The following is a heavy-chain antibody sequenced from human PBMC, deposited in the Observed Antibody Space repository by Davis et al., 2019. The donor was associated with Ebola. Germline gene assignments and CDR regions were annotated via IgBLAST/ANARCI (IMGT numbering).Heavy chain of an antibody. Sequence: PGGSLRLSCAASGFTFTNAWMSWVRQAPGKGLEWVGRIKSKTHGGTPEYAAPVTGRFFISRDDSVNTLDLQMNSLTTEDTAVYYCATDYRAEVPRNWYFDIWGRGTLVTVSS. V-gene: IGHV3-15*01. CDR3: ATDYRAEVPRNWYFDI. D-gene: IGHD3-16*02. J-gene: IGHJ2*01. CDR2: IKSKTHGGTP. CDR1: GFTFTNAW.